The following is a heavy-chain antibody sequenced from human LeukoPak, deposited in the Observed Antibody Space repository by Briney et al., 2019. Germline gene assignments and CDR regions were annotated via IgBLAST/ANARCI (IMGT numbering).Heavy chain of an antibody. CDR2: IFPSGST. J-gene: IGHJ3*02. V-gene: IGHV4-4*07. D-gene: IGHD3-22*01. CDR1: GGSISNKY. CDR3: ASSDYYYDSSGYWRDAFDI. Sequence: PSETLSLTCTVSGGSISNKYWSWIRQPAGRGLEWIGRIFPSGSTNYNPSLKSRVTISVDTSKNQFSLTLSSVTAADTAVYYCASSDYYYDSSGYWRDAFDIWGQGTMVTVSS.